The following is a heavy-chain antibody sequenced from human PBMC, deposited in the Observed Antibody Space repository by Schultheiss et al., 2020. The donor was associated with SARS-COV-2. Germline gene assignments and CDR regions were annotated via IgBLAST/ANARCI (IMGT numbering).Heavy chain of an antibody. CDR2: INHSGST. CDR3: AGIAAA. V-gene: IGHV4-34*01. J-gene: IGHJ3*01. Sequence: SETLSLTCAVYGGSFSGYYWSWIRQPPGKGLEWIGEINHSGSTYYNPSLKSRVTISVDTSKNQFSLKLSSVTAADTAVYYCAGIAAAWGQGTMVTVSS. D-gene: IGHD6-13*01. CDR1: GGSFSGYY.